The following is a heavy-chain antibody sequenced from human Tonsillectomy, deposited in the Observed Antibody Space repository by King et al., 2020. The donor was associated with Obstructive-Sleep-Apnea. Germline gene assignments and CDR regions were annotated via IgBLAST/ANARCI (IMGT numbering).Heavy chain of an antibody. CDR3: ARAWQPWKSEFDC. J-gene: IGHJ4*02. CDR1: GFTVSRNF. D-gene: IGHD1-1*01. V-gene: IGHV3-66*01. Sequence: VQLVESGGGLVQPGGSLRLSCAASGFTVSRNFMSWVRQAPGKGLDWIPVIYSDGSTYYADSVKGRFTISRDNSKNTLFLQMNSLRAEDTAVYYCARAWQPWKSEFDCWGQGTLVTVSS. CDR2: IYSDGST.